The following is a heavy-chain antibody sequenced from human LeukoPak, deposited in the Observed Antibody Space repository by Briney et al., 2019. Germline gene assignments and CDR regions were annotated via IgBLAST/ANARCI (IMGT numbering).Heavy chain of an antibody. CDR1: GFTFSDYY. CDR3: AIDGAGFDT. Sequence: PGGSLRLSCVASGFTFSDYYMSWIRQAPGKGLGWLSYINIAGSNTHYADSVMGRFTVSRDNAKKSLYLQMNNLRAEDTAVYYCAIDGAGFDTWGQGVLVTVSS. V-gene: IGHV3-11*01. J-gene: IGHJ5*02. CDR2: INIAGSNT.